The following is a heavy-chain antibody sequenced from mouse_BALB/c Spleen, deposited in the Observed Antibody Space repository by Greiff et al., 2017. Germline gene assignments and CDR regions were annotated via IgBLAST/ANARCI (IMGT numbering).Heavy chain of an antibody. J-gene: IGHJ4*01. CDR2: ISSGGGNT. Sequence: EVKLVESGGGLVKPGGSLKLSCAASGFTFSSYTMSWVRQTPEKRLEWVATISSGGGNTYYPDSVKGRFTISRDNAKNNLYLQMSSLRSEDTALYYCARYDYENYAMDYWGQGTSVTVSS. CDR3: ARYDYENYAMDY. V-gene: IGHV5-9*03. CDR1: GFTFSSYT. D-gene: IGHD2-4*01.